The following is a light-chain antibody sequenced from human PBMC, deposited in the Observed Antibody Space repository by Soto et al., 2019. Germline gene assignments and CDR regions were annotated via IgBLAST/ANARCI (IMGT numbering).Light chain of an antibody. CDR3: QQRSNWPYLT. J-gene: IGKJ4*01. CDR2: DAS. CDR1: QSVSGY. Sequence: EIVLTQSPDTLSLSPGERATLSCRASQSVSGYLGWYQQKPGQAPRLLIYDASNRAYGVPARFRGSGSGTNLTLTSASLEPDDFAVYYCQQRSNWPYLTFGGGTRV. V-gene: IGKV3-11*01.